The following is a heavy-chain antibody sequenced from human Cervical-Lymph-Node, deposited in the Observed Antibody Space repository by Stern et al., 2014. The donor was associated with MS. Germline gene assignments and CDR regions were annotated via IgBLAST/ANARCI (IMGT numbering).Heavy chain of an antibody. V-gene: IGHV1-46*01. Sequence: VQLVESEAEVKKPGASVKVSCKACGYTFTSYYMHWVRQAPGQGLEWMGIINPSGGSTSYAQKFQDRITMTRDTSTSTVYMELSSLRSEDTAVYYCAGEVAGHRLGMMDVWGQGTTVTVSS. D-gene: IGHD6-19*01. CDR2: INPSGGST. CDR1: GYTFTSYY. J-gene: IGHJ6*02. CDR3: AGEVAGHRLGMMDV.